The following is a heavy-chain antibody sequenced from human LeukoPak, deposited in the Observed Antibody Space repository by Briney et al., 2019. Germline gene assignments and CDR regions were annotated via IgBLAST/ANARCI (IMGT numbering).Heavy chain of an antibody. CDR3: AKDYMSWGDIYGGFDY. CDR2: ISTSGGNT. CDR1: GFTFTSYA. D-gene: IGHD3-16*02. V-gene: IGHV3-23*01. J-gene: IGHJ4*02. Sequence: PGGSLRLSCAASGFTFTSYAMSWVRQAPGKGLEWVSGISTSGGNTYYADSVKGRFTISRDNSRNTLYLQMNSLRAEDTALYYCAKDYMSWGDIYGGFDYWGQGTLVTVSS.